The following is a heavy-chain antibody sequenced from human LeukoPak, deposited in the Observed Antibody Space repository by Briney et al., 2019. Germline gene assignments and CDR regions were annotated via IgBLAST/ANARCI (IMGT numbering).Heavy chain of an antibody. CDR1: GGSLSSTTYY. CDR3: AREKMDKVMVGYFDS. D-gene: IGHD5-18*01. CDR2: IYYSGGT. V-gene: IGHV4-39*02. Sequence: PSETLPLTCTVSGGSLSSTTYYWGWIRQPPGKGLEWIGSIYYSGGTYYNPSLKSRVTISVDTSKDHFSLKLSSVTAADTAVYYCAREKMDKVMVGYFDSWGQGTPVTVSS. J-gene: IGHJ4*02.